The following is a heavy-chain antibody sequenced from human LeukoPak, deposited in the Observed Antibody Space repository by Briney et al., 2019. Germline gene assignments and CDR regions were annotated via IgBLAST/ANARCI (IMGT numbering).Heavy chain of an antibody. J-gene: IGHJ6*02. CDR1: GFTISSNW. V-gene: IGHV3-7*01. CDR2: IKQDGSEK. Sequence: AGTLTLTCAASGFTISSNWMSWLRQAQGQGLEWVANIKQDGSEKYYVVSVKGRFTISRDNAKNSLYLQMNSLRAEDRAVYYCARDVLHIAGAFYYYYCGMDVWGQGTTVTVSS. CDR3: ARDVLHIAGAFYYYYCGMDV. D-gene: IGHD1-26*01.